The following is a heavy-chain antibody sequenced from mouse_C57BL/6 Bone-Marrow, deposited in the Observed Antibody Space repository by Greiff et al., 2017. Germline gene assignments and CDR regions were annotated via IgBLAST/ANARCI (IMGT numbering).Heavy chain of an antibody. Sequence: EVHLVESEGGLVQPGSSMKLSCTASGFTFSDYYMAWVRQVPEKGLEWVANINYDGSSTYYLDSLKSRFIISRDNAKNILYLQMSSLTSENTTTYYCARVRYYGSRDYYAMDYWGQGTSVTVSS. CDR1: GFTFSDYY. CDR3: ARVRYYGSRDYYAMDY. CDR2: INYDGSST. D-gene: IGHD1-1*01. J-gene: IGHJ4*01. V-gene: IGHV5-16*01.